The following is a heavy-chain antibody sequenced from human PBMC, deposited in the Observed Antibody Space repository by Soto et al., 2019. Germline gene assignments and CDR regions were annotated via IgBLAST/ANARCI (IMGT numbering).Heavy chain of an antibody. CDR2: IAGDDAK. V-gene: IGHV2-5*02. J-gene: IGHJ4*02. CDR3: VHRRTGSPGSYDS. CDR1: GFSLSTSGVA. Sequence: QITLKESGPTLVKPTQTLTLTCSFSGFSLSTSGVAVSWIRQPPGKALGWLALIAGDDAKRYSSSLGSRLPITKDTSKNQVVLTMSNMDPVDTATYYCVHRRTGSPGSYDSWGQGTLVSVSS. D-gene: IGHD3-9*01.